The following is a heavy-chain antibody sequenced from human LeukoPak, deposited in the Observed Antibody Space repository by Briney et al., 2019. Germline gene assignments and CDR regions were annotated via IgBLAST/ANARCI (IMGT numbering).Heavy chain of an antibody. J-gene: IGHJ4*02. CDR1: GGSFSGYY. Sequence: SETLSLTCAVYGGSFSGYYWSWIRQPPGKGLEWIGEINHSGSTNYNPSLKSRVTISVDTSKSQFSLKLSSVTAADTAVYYCARGGRRGSYDYWGQGTLVTVSS. D-gene: IGHD1-26*01. CDR2: INHSGST. CDR3: ARGGRRGSYDY. V-gene: IGHV4-34*01.